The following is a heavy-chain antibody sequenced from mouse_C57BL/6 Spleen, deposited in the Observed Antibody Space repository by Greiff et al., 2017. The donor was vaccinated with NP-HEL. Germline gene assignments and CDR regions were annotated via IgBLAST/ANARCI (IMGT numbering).Heavy chain of an antibody. CDR1: GYTFTSYG. Sequence: VKLQESGAELARPGASVKLSCKASGYTFTSYGISWVKQRTGQGLEWIGEIYPRSGNTYYNEKFKGKATLTADKSSSTAYMELRSLTSEDSAVYFCARHDAMDYWGQGTSVTVSS. J-gene: IGHJ4*01. CDR3: ARHDAMDY. CDR2: IYPRSGNT. V-gene: IGHV1-81*01.